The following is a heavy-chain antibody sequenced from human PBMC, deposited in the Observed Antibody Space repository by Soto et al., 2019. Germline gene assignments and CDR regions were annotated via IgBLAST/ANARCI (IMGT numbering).Heavy chain of an antibody. J-gene: IGHJ4*02. CDR1: GGSISTSSYH. CDR2: IYDSGNT. V-gene: IGHV4-39*01. D-gene: IGHD4-17*01. Sequence: KTSETLSLTCTVSGGSISTSSYHWGWIRQPPGKGLEWIANIYDSGNTYNNPSLKSRVTISVDTSKNQFSLKLTSVTAADTAIYYCARGLYGGNFDYWGQGTPVTVSS. CDR3: ARGLYGGNFDY.